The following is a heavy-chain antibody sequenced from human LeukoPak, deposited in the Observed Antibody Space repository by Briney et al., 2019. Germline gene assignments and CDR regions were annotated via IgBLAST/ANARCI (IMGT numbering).Heavy chain of an antibody. CDR2: IGSSGRTI. Sequence: GGSLRLSCAASGFTFSIYEMNWVRRAPGKGLEWLSYIGSSGRTIYYADSVKGRFTISRDNAKNSLYLQMNSLRVEDTAVYYCAKLDGIAGLDYWGQGTLVTVSS. J-gene: IGHJ4*02. D-gene: IGHD6-13*01. CDR3: AKLDGIAGLDY. CDR1: GFTFSIYE. V-gene: IGHV3-48*03.